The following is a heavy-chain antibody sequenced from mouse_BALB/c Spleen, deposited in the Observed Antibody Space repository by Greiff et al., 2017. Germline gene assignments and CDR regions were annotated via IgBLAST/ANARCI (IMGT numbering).Heavy chain of an antibody. CDR2: ISYSGST. CDR3: ARWDYGSSYFAY. J-gene: IGHJ3*01. Sequence: EVQLQQSGPGLVKPSQSLSLTCTVTGYSITSDYAWNWIRQFPGNKLEWMGYISYSGSTSYNPSLKSRISITRDTSKNQFFLQLNSVTTEDTATYYCARWDYGSSYFAYWGQGTLVTVSA. V-gene: IGHV3-2*02. CDR1: GYSITSDYA. D-gene: IGHD1-1*01.